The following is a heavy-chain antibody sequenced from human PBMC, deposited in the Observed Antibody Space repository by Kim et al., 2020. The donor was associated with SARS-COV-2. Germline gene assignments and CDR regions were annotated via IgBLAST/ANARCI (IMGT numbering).Heavy chain of an antibody. J-gene: IGHJ5*02. CDR3: ARDSGYCSGGTCYGGYLDP. V-gene: IGHV3-21*01. Sequence: GGSLRLSCAASGFTFNTYKMNWVRQAPGKGLEWVSSITSNSKYIYYGDSVKGRFTISRDNAKNSLYLQLNSLRGEDTAVYYCARDSGYCSGGTCYGGYLDPWGQGTLVTVSS. CDR2: ITSNSKYI. CDR1: GFTFNTYK. D-gene: IGHD2-15*01.